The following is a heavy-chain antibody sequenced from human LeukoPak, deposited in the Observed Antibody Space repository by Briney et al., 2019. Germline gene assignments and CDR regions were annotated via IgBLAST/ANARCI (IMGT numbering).Heavy chain of an antibody. D-gene: IGHD3-22*01. J-gene: IGHJ4*02. CDR3: ARHVPYDSSDPTLTY. CDR1: GDSISNYF. Sequence: PSETLSLTCTVSGDSISNYFGSWIRQPPGKELEYIGYIYYSGSTNYNPSLKSRVTISADTSKNQLSLKLNSVTAADTAVYYCARHVPYDSSDPTLTYCGQGTLVTVSS. CDR2: IYYSGST. V-gene: IGHV4-59*08.